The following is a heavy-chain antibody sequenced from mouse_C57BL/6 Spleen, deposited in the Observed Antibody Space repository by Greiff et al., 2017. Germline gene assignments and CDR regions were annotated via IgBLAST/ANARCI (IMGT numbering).Heavy chain of an antibody. CDR2: IYPGDGDT. V-gene: IGHV1-82*01. Sequence: VMLVESGPELVKPGASVKISCKASGYAFSSSWMNWVKQRPGKGLEWIGRIYPGDGDTNYNGKFKGKATLTADKSSSTAYMQLSSLTSEDSAVYFCAQNYYGSSYWDYWGQGTTLTVSS. CDR3: AQNYYGSSYWDY. J-gene: IGHJ2*01. D-gene: IGHD1-1*01. CDR1: GYAFSSSW.